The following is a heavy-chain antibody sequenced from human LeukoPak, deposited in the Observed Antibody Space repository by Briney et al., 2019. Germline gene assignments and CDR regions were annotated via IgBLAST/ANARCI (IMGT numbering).Heavy chain of an antibody. Sequence: SVKVSCKASGGTFSSYAISWVRQAPRQGLEWMGGIITFSGTTNYAQKFQGRVTITVDESTSTAYMDLSSLRSEDTAVYYCARGRIVVVTASNWFDPWGQGTLVTVSS. CDR2: IITFSGTT. V-gene: IGHV1-69*13. CDR3: ARGRIVVVTASNWFDP. D-gene: IGHD2-21*02. J-gene: IGHJ5*02. CDR1: GGTFSSYA.